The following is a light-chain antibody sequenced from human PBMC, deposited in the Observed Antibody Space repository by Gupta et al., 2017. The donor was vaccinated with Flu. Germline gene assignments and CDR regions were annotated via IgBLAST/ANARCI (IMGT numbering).Light chain of an antibody. CDR2: AAS. CDR1: QSISTY. V-gene: IGKV1-39*01. Sequence: GDRITITCRAGQSISTYVNWYQQKPGRAPRLLIYAASSLQSGVPSRFSGSGSGTDFSLTISSLQPEDFGTYYCQQTSTAPLTFGGGTKVEI. CDR3: QQTSTAPLT. J-gene: IGKJ4*01.